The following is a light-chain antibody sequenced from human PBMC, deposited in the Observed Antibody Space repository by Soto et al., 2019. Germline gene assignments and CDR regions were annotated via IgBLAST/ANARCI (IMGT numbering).Light chain of an antibody. Sequence: EIVMTQSSASLSVSPGERATLSYRASQSVGINLAWYQQKSGQAPRLLIYGASTRATDLPVRFSGSGSGTEFTLTISSLQSEDFAVYYCQQYTNWPRTFGQGTKVEIK. CDR3: QQYTNWPRT. CDR1: QSVGIN. V-gene: IGKV3-15*01. CDR2: GAS. J-gene: IGKJ1*01.